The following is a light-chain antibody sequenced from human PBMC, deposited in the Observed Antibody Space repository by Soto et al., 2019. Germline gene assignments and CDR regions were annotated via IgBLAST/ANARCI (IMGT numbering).Light chain of an antibody. V-gene: IGKV3-20*01. J-gene: IGKJ4*01. CDR3: QQHGGATST. CDR2: CAS. Sequence: EIVLTQSPGTLSLSPGERATLPCRASQTVIRHYVDWHQQKPGQTPRLLGDCASSRATGIPDRFSGSGAGTDFTLTSSRLEPEDFAVYYCQQHGGATSTFGPGTKVEI. CDR1: QTVIRHY.